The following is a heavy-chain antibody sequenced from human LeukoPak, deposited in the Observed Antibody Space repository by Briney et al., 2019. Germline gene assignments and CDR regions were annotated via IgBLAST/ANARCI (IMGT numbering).Heavy chain of an antibody. CDR1: GGSISSSSYY. J-gene: IGHJ5*02. CDR2: IYYSGST. V-gene: IGHV4-39*01. Sequence: MSSETLSLXCTVSGGSISSSSYYWGWISQPPGKGQEWIGSIYYSGSTYYNPSLKSRVTISVDTSKNQLSLKLSSVTAADTAVYYCARLEDWFDPWGQGTLVTVSS. D-gene: IGHD2-15*01. CDR3: ARLEDWFDP.